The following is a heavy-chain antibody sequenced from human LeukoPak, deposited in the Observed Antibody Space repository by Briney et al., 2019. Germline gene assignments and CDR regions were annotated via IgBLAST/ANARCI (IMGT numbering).Heavy chain of an antibody. CDR2: ISGDGGST. Sequence: GPLRLSCAASGFTFDDYAMHWVRQAPGKGLEWVSLISGDGGSTYYADSVKGRFTISRDNSKNSLYLQMNSLRTEDTALYYCAKDKRYSGYDPFDYWGQGTLVTVSS. J-gene: IGHJ4*02. V-gene: IGHV3-43*02. CDR1: GFTFDDYA. CDR3: AKDKRYSGYDPFDY. D-gene: IGHD5-12*01.